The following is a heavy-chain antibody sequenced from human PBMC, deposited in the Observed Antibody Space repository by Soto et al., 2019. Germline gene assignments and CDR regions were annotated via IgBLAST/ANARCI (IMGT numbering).Heavy chain of an antibody. Sequence: EGQLLESGGGLVEPGGALRLSCAASGFVFYTYAMTWVRQAPGKGLEWVASIGGGGGGIYYAASVRDRFTISRDNSDNKLFLQMDRLRPDDTGVYYCAKERRNVDSLGIWDSWGPGTLVAVSS. J-gene: IGHJ5*01. V-gene: IGHV3-23*01. CDR1: GFVFYTYA. CDR3: AKERRNVDSLGIWDS. CDR2: IGGGGGGI. D-gene: IGHD3-9*01.